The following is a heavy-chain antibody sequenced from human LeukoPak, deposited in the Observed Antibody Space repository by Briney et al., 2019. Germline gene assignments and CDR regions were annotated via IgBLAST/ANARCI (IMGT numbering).Heavy chain of an antibody. CDR3: AREWVVGATIDY. D-gene: IGHD1-26*01. V-gene: IGHV1-46*01. J-gene: IGHJ4*02. CDR1: GYTFSNYK. Sequence: GASVKVSCKASGYTFSNYKIHWLRQAPGQGLEWRGIVNPSGDSTNYAQNFQGRVTTTGDTSTSTVYMELSSLRSEDTAVYYCAREWVVGATIDYWGQGTLVTVSS. CDR2: VNPSGDST.